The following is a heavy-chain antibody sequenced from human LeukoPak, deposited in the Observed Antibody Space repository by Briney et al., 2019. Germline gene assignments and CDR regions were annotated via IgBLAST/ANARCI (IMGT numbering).Heavy chain of an antibody. V-gene: IGHV4-4*02. CDR3: ARVFDCSSTSCYYFDY. J-gene: IGHJ4*02. CDR2: IYHSGST. D-gene: IGHD2-2*01. CDR1: GGSISSSSW. Sequence: SETLSLTCAVSGGSISSSSWWSWVRQPPGKGLEWIGEIYHSGSTNYNPSLKSRVTISVDKSKNQFSLKLSSVTAADTAVYYCARVFDCSSTSCYYFDYWGQGTLVTVSS.